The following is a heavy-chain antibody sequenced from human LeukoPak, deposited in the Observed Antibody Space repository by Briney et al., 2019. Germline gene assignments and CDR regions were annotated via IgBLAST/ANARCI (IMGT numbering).Heavy chain of an antibody. CDR2: INWNGGST. J-gene: IGHJ4*03. CDR1: GFTFDDYG. Sequence: GGSLRLSCAASGFTFDDYGLSWVRQAPGKGLEWVSTINWNGGSTGYADSVKGRFTISRDNAKNSLYLQMNSLRAEDTALYYCARVSDISVAAYFDYWGQGTMVTVSS. V-gene: IGHV3-20*04. CDR3: ARVSDISVAAYFDY. D-gene: IGHD6-19*01.